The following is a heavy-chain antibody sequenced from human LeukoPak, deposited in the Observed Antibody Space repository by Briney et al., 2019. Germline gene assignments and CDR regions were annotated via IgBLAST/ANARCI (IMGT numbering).Heavy chain of an antibody. CDR1: GFTFRTYR. J-gene: IGHJ4*02. CDR2: ISSSSGTI. CDR3: ARGYLSYSGSYCDY. V-gene: IGHV3-48*01. D-gene: IGHD1-26*01. Sequence: GGSLRLSCAASGFTFRTYRMNWVRQAPGKGLEWLSYISSSSGTIYYAVSVKGRFTIPRDNAKSSVYLKMNSLRADDTAVYYCARGYLSYSGSYCDYWGQGTLVTVCS.